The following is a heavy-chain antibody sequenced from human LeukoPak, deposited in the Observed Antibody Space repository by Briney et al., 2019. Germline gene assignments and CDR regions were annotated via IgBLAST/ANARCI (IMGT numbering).Heavy chain of an antibody. CDR1: GFTFSTFW. V-gene: IGHV3-7*01. J-gene: IGHJ4*02. Sequence: PGGSLRLSCAASGFTFSTFWMSWVRQAPGKGLEWVSNIKQDGSEKYYVDSVKGRFTISRDHAKNPLYLQMNSLRAEDTAVYYCARGSIAAAFQFDYWGQGTLVTVSS. CDR2: IKQDGSEK. D-gene: IGHD6-13*01. CDR3: ARGSIAAAFQFDY.